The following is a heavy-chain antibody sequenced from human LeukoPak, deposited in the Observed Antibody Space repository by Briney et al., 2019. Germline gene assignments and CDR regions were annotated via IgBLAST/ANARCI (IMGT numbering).Heavy chain of an antibody. D-gene: IGHD2-2*02. J-gene: IGHJ5*02. V-gene: IGHV4-61*02. CDR3: AREISSTSCYTCWFDP. Sequence: PSQTLSLTCTVSGGSISSGSYYCSWIRQPAGKGLEWIGRIYTSGSTNYNPSLKSRVTISVDTSKNQFSLKLSSVTAADTAVYYCAREISSTSCYTCWFDPWGQGTLVTVSS. CDR2: IYTSGST. CDR1: GGSISSGSYY.